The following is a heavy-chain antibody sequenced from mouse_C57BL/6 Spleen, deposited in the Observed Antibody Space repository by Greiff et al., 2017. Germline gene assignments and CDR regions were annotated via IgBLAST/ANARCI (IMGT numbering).Heavy chain of an antibody. CDR3: ARHEVCTHLWRNYAMDY. CDR1: GYTFTEYT. D-gene: IGHD6-5*01. CDR2: FYPGSGSI. Sequence: QVQLQQSGAELVKPGASVKLSCKASGYTFTEYTIHWVKQRSGQGLEWIGWFYPGSGSIKYNEKFKDKATLTADKSSSTVYMETSRLTSEGSAVYFCARHEVCTHLWRNYAMDYWGQGTSVTVSS. J-gene: IGHJ4*01. V-gene: IGHV1-62-2*01.